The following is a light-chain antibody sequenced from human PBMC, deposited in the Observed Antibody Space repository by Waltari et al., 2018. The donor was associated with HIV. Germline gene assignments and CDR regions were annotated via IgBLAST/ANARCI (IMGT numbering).Light chain of an antibody. CDR1: SSDVGGYKY. CDR2: DVS. Sequence: QSALTQPASVSGSPGPSNTISCAGTSSDVGGYKYVSWYQQHPGKAPRLMIYDVSNPPSGFSNRVSGAKSGNTASLHISGLQAEDEADYYCSSYTTSNTPYVFGTGTKVTVL. CDR3: SSYTTSNTPYV. V-gene: IGLV2-14*03. J-gene: IGLJ1*01.